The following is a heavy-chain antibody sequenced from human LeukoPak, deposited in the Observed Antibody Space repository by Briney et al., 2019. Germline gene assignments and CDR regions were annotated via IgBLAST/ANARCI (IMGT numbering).Heavy chain of an antibody. D-gene: IGHD1-26*01. V-gene: IGHV1-2*02. J-gene: IGHJ4*02. CDR1: GYTFTDYY. CDR2: INPNSGGT. CDR3: EKGGSYDYFDY. Sequence: ASVKVSCKASGYTFTDYYMHWVRQAPGQGLEWMGWINPNSGGTNYAQKFQGRITMTKETSISTAYRELSRLKSDDTAVYYCEKGGSYDYFDYWGQGTLVTVSS.